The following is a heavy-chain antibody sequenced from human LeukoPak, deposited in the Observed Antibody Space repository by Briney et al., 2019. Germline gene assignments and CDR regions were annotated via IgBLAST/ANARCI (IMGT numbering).Heavy chain of an antibody. Sequence: SETLSLTCTVSGGSISSYYWSWIRQPPGKGLEWIGYIYYSGSTNHNPSLKSRVTISVDTSKNQFSLKLSSVTAADTALYYCARDRGYSGYDSTTVTTLSAFDIWGQGTMVTVSS. CDR3: ARDRGYSGYDSTTVTTLSAFDI. D-gene: IGHD5-12*01. J-gene: IGHJ3*02. CDR2: IYYSGST. V-gene: IGHV4-59*01. CDR1: GGSISSYY.